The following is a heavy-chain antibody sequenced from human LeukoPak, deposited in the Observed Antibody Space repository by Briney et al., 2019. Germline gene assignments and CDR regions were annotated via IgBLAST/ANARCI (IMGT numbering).Heavy chain of an antibody. D-gene: IGHD2-15*01. Sequence: GGSLRLSCAASGFTFSSYGMHWVRQAPGKGLEWVAFIRYDGGNKYYADSVKGRFTISRDNSKNMLYLQINSLRAEDTVVYYCAKEEFCSGGGCCPDCWGQGTLVTVSS. CDR1: GFTFSSYG. CDR3: AKEEFCSGGGCCPDC. J-gene: IGHJ4*02. CDR2: IRYDGGNK. V-gene: IGHV3-30*02.